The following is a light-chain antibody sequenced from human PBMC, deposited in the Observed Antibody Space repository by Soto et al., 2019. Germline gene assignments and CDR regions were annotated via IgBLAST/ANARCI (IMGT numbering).Light chain of an antibody. V-gene: IGLV1-47*01. Sequence: QSVLTQPTSASGAPGQRVTISCSGSTSNIGSNHVSWYHQLPGTAPKLVVYGNNQRPSGVPDRFSGSKSGTSASLAISGLRPEDEADYFCAAWDYSLSAVVFGGGTKLTVL. CDR3: AAWDYSLSAVV. CDR2: GNN. J-gene: IGLJ2*01. CDR1: TSNIGSNH.